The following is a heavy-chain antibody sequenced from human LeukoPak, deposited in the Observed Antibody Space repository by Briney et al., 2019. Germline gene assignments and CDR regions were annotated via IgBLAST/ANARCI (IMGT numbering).Heavy chain of an antibody. CDR2: INHSGST. J-gene: IGHJ4*02. Sequence: PSQTLSLTCAVYGPSFSGYYSSWIRHPPGKGLEWNGEINHSGSTNYNPSLKSRVTISVDTSKNQFSLKLSSVTAADTAVYYCARSPGRMVTGPVGYWGQGTLVTVSS. D-gene: IGHD5-18*01. CDR1: GPSFSGYY. CDR3: ARSPGRMVTGPVGY. V-gene: IGHV4-34*01.